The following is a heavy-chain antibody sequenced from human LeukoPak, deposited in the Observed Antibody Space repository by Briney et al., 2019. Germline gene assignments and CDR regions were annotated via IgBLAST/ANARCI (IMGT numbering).Heavy chain of an antibody. CDR3: AREARTSMGFGEGWFDP. Sequence: SGTLSLTCAVSGGSISRSNWWSWVRQPPGKGLEGFGEVYHSGSTNYNPSLKSRVTISVNKSKNQFSLKLSSVTAADTAVYYCAREARTSMGFGEGWFDPWGQGTLVTVSS. V-gene: IGHV4-4*02. D-gene: IGHD3-10*01. CDR1: GGSISRSNW. CDR2: VYHSGST. J-gene: IGHJ5*02.